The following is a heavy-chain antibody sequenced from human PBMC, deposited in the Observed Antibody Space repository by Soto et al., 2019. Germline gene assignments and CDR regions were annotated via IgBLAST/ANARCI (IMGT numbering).Heavy chain of an antibody. V-gene: IGHV3-48*03. CDR1: GFTFSNYD. J-gene: IGHJ4*02. CDR2: INRSGNTK. CDR3: ARRSTVPTVFDY. Sequence: GGSLRLSCATSGFTFSNYDINWFRQAPGKGLEWVSYINRSGNTKYYADSVRGRFTISRDNAKNSLYMQMNNLRAEDTALYYCARRSTVPTVFDYWGQGTLVTVSS. D-gene: IGHD4-17*01.